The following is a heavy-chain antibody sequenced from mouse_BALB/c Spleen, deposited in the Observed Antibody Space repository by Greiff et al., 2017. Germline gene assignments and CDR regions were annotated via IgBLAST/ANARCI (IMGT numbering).Heavy chain of an antibody. CDR1: GFTFSSYY. V-gene: IGHV5-6-2*01. J-gene: IGHJ2*01. D-gene: IGHD1-1*01. CDR2: INSNGGST. CDR3: ERHDYGSFDY. Sequence: EVMLVESGGGLVKPGGSLKLSCAASGFTFSSYYMHWVRQTPGKRLEWVAAINSNGGSTYYPDTVKGRFTIAKDNAKNTLYLQMSSLKSEDTALYYCERHDYGSFDYWGQGTTLTVSS.